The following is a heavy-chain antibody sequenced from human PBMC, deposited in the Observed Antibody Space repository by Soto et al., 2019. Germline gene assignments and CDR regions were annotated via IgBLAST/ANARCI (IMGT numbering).Heavy chain of an antibody. Sequence: EVLLVESGGGLVQPGGSLRLSCAASGFNFSSYSMNWVRQAPGKGLEWVSYISSSSSTIYYADSVKGRFTISRDNAKNSLYLQMNSLRAEDTAVYYCARHPERIAQIGWFDPWGQGTLVTVS. CDR2: ISSSSSTI. V-gene: IGHV3-48*01. CDR3: ARHPERIAQIGWFDP. J-gene: IGHJ5*02. D-gene: IGHD6-13*01. CDR1: GFNFSSYS.